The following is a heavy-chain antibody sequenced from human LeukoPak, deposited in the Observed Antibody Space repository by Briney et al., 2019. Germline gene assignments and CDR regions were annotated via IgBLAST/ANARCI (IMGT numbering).Heavy chain of an antibody. Sequence: GGSLRLSCAASGFTVSSYYMSWVRRAPDMGLEWVSVLYNGGTTYYADSVKGRFTISRDNSKNTVYLQMDSLRGEDTAVYYCAREPVTDYRKYYFDYWGQGTLVTVSS. J-gene: IGHJ4*02. D-gene: IGHD3-9*01. CDR1: GFTVSSYY. V-gene: IGHV3-53*01. CDR3: AREPVTDYRKYYFDY. CDR2: LYNGGTT.